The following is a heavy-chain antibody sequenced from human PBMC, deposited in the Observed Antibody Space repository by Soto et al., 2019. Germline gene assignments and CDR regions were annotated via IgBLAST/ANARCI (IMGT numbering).Heavy chain of an antibody. CDR3: AREGGYYDFWSGYFSPQDAFDI. V-gene: IGHV1-69*04. CDR2: IIPILGIA. CDR1: GGTFSSYT. Sequence: SVKVSCKASGGTFSSYTISWVRQAPGQGLEWMGRIIPILGIANYAQKFQGRVTITADKSTSTAYMELSSLRSEDTAVYYCAREGGYYDFWSGYFSPQDAFDIWGQGTMVTGSS. J-gene: IGHJ3*02. D-gene: IGHD3-3*01.